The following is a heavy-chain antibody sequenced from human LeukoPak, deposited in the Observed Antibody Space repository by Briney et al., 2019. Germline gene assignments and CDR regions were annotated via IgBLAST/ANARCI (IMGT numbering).Heavy chain of an antibody. J-gene: IGHJ6*04. CDR3: AELGITMIGGV. V-gene: IGHV3-48*04. D-gene: IGHD3-10*02. Sequence: PGGTLRLSCAASGVTFSSYGMSWGRQAPGRGLEWVSYISSSGSTIYYTDSVKGRFTISRDNAKNSLYLQMNSLRAEDTAVYYCAELGITMIGGVWGKGTTVTISS. CDR1: GVTFSSYG. CDR2: ISSSGSTI.